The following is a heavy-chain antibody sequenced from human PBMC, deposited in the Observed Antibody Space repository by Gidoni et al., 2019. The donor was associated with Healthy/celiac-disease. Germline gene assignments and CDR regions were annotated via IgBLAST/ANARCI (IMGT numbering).Heavy chain of an antibody. D-gene: IGHD6-13*01. V-gene: IGHV4-39*01. CDR3: ARNIAAAGQGGY. CDR1: GGSISSSSYY. J-gene: IGHJ4*02. Sequence: QLQLQESGPGLVKPSETLSLTCTVSGGSISSSSYYWGWIRQPPGKGLEWIGSIYYSGSTYYNPSIKSRVTISVDTSKNQFSLKLSSVTAADTAVYYCARNIAAAGQGGYWGQGTLVTVSS. CDR2: IYYSGST.